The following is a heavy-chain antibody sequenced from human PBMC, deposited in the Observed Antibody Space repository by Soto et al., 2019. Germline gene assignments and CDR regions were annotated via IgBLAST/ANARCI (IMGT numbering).Heavy chain of an antibody. CDR3: ARKKNAVIVVVPAGPLDY. CDR1: GFTFSSYE. Sequence: LRLSCAASGFTFSSYEMNWVRQAPGKGLEWVSYISSSGSTIYYADSVKGRFTISRDNAKNSLYLQMNSLRAEDTAVYYCARKKNAVIVVVPAGPLDYWGQGTLVTVSS. J-gene: IGHJ4*02. CDR2: ISSSGSTI. D-gene: IGHD2-2*01. V-gene: IGHV3-48*03.